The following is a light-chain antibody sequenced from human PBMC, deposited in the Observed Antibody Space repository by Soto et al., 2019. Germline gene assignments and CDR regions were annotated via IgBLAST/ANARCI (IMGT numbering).Light chain of an antibody. CDR3: QQRYSSPPT. J-gene: IGKJ1*01. V-gene: IGKV1-39*01. CDR2: DAS. CDR1: RSISDW. Sequence: DIQMTQSPASLSPSFGDRGTITCRASRSISDWLAWYQQKPGTAPELLIFDASNLKSGVSSRSSGSRYGPEFNLTISSLQTEDFATYYCQQRYSSPPTFGQATQVDI.